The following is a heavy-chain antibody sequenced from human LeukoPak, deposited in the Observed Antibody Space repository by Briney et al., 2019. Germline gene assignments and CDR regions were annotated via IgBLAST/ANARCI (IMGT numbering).Heavy chain of an antibody. Sequence: TGGSLLLLCAASGFTFSSYVMSWARQAPGKGLEWVSYISSSGRTIYYADSVKGRFIISRDNAKNSLFLQMNSLRDEDTAVYYCARDPDCSRTRCYERFEDGLDVWGQGTMVTVSS. J-gene: IGHJ6*02. D-gene: IGHD2-2*01. CDR1: GFTFSSYV. V-gene: IGHV3-48*02. CDR3: ARDPDCSRTRCYERFEDGLDV. CDR2: ISSSGRTI.